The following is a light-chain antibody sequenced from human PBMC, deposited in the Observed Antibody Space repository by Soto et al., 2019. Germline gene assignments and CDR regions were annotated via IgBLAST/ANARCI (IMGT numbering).Light chain of an antibody. V-gene: IGKV3-11*01. Sequence: ILTQYPPTLSVSPGESPTLSSMASQSVRSDLAWYQHKPGKAPRLLIHGASTMATGIPVTFSGSGSGTDFTLTISSLEPEDFALYYCQLRNTWPPSITFGQGTRVEIK. CDR2: GAS. CDR3: QLRNTWPPSIT. CDR1: QSVRSD. J-gene: IGKJ5*01.